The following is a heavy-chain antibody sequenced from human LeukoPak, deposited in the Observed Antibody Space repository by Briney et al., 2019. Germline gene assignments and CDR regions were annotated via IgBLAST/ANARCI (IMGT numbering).Heavy chain of an antibody. Sequence: ASVKVSCKASGGTFSSYAISWVRQAPGQGLEWMGGIIPIFGTANYAQKFQGRATITADESTSTAYMELSSLRSEDTAVYYCARDSTAGYYDSSGYYPDKYYFDYWGQETLVTVSS. CDR1: GGTFSSYA. V-gene: IGHV1-69*13. D-gene: IGHD3-22*01. J-gene: IGHJ4*02. CDR2: IIPIFGTA. CDR3: ARDSTAGYYDSSGYYPDKYYFDY.